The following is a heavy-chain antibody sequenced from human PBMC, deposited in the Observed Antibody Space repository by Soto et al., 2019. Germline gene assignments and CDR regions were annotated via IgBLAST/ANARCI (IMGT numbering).Heavy chain of an antibody. V-gene: IGHV4-38-2*02. CDR2: IFHTGDT. CDR3: ARDTNSLDP. Sequence: SETLSLTCSVSTYSISSGFFWGWIRQPPGKGLEWIGSIFHTGDTYCNPSLKSQITMSVDTSKNQFSLKMTSLTAADTAVYYCARDTNSLDPWGQGILVTVSS. J-gene: IGHJ5*02. CDR1: TYSISSGFF.